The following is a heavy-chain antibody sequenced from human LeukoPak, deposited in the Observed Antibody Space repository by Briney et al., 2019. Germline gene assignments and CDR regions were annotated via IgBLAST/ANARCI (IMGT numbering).Heavy chain of an antibody. Sequence: GGSLRLSCAASGFTFSRHPMHWVRQAPGKVLEWVAVILYDGSEKYYTESVKGRFTISRDNSKNTLYLQMDSLRPEDTAVYYCAKDPRTGAVSGIFYFDYWGQGNPAHRLL. CDR3: AKDPRTGAVSGIFYFDY. J-gene: IGHJ4*02. CDR2: ILYDGSEK. V-gene: IGHV3-30*04. CDR1: GFTFSRHP. D-gene: IGHD6-19*01.